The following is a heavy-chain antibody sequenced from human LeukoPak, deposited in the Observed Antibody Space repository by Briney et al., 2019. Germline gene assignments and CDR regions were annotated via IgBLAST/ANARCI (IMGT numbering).Heavy chain of an antibody. D-gene: IGHD2-2*01. CDR3: ANGGLIVVVPAAIRTAEYFQH. CDR1: GFTFSSYG. CDR2: IRYDGSNK. J-gene: IGHJ1*01. Sequence: QPGGSLRLSCAASGFTFSSYGMHWVRQAPGKGLEWVAFIRYDGSNKYYADSVKGRFTISRDNSKNTLYLQMNSLRAEDTAVYYCANGGLIVVVPAAIRTAEYFQHWGQGTLVTVSS. V-gene: IGHV3-30*02.